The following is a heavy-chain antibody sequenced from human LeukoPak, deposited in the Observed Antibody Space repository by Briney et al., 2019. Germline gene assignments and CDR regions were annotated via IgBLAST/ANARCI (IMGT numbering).Heavy chain of an antibody. J-gene: IGHJ4*02. D-gene: IGHD3/OR15-3a*01. CDR2: INHSGST. Sequence: SETLSLTCAVYGGSFSGYYWSWIRQPPGKGLEWIGEINHSGSTNYNPSLKSRVTISVDTSKNQFSLKLSSVTAADTAVYYCARVRDFWTEKVAYFDYWGQGTLVTVSS. CDR3: ARVRDFWTEKVAYFDY. V-gene: IGHV4-34*01. CDR1: GGSFSGYY.